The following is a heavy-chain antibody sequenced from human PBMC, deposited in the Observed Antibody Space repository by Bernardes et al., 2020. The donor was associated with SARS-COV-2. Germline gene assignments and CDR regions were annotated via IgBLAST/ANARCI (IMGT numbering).Heavy chain of an antibody. J-gene: IGHJ4*02. CDR3: AREGSGSYYFI. D-gene: IGHD1-26*01. V-gene: IGHV3-74*01. CDR2: INSDGSNI. Sequence: VGSLFLSCAASGFTFSTSWMHWVRQVPGQGPVWVSRINSDGSNIRYADSVKGRFTISRDNAINTLYLQMNGLRAEDTAVYYCAREGSGSYYFIWGQGTLVTVSS. CDR1: GFTFSTSW.